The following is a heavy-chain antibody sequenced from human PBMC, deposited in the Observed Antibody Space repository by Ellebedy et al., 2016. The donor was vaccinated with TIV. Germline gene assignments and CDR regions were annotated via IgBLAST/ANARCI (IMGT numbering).Heavy chain of an antibody. CDR3: ATDTPYYYESRGYGWVDP. CDR1: GYTLTKLS. D-gene: IGHD3-22*01. V-gene: IGHV1-24*01. Sequence: AASVKVSCKVSGYTLTKLSMHWVRQAPGKGLEWMGGLDPEDGKTIYAQKFQGRVTMTEDTSTDTAYIELSSLRSEDTAVYYCATDTPYYYESRGYGWVDPWGQGTLVTVSS. J-gene: IGHJ5*02. CDR2: LDPEDGKT.